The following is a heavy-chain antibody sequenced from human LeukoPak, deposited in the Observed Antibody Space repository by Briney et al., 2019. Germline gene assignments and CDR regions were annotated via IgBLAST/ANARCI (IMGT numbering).Heavy chain of an antibody. CDR2: IYYSGST. CDR3: ARLDRGINAAHFDY. V-gene: IGHV4-39*07. CDR1: GGSISSSSYY. Sequence: SETLSLTCTVSGGSISSSSYYWGWIRQPPGKGLEWLGSIYYSGSTYYNPSLKSRVTISVDTSKNQFSLKLSSVTAADTAVYYCARLDRGINAAHFDYWGQGTLVTVSS. J-gene: IGHJ4*02. D-gene: IGHD6-25*01.